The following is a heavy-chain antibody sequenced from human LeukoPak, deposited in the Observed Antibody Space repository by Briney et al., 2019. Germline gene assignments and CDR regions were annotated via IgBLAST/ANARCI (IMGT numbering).Heavy chain of an antibody. CDR1: GYTFTSYA. CDR2: INTNTGDP. D-gene: IGHD3-22*01. V-gene: IGHV7-4-1*02. J-gene: IGHJ4*02. Sequence: ASVKVSCKASGYTFTSYAMNWVRQAPGQGLEWMGWINTNTGDPTYAQGFTGRLVFSLDTSVSTAYLQISSLKAEDTAVYYCAVTYYYDSSGYYRTEYFDYWGQGPLVTVSS. CDR3: AVTYYYDSSGYYRTEYFDY.